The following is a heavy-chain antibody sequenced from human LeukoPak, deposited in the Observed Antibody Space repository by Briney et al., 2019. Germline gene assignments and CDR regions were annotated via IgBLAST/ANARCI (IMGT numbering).Heavy chain of an antibody. J-gene: IGHJ3*02. CDR3: ARVLRWKYGEDGFYI. D-gene: IGHD2-21*01. V-gene: IGHV1-69-2*01. CDR1: GYTFTDYY. Sequence: GASVKVSCKASGYTFTDYYMHWVQQAPGKGLEWMGRVDPEDGETIYAEKFQGRVTITADTSTDTAYMELSSLRSGDTAVYYCARVLRWKYGEDGFYIWGQGTMVTVSS. CDR2: VDPEDGET.